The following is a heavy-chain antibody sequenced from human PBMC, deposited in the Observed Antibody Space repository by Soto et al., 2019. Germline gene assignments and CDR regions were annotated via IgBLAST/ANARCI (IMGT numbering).Heavy chain of an antibody. CDR2: ISLGGGST. J-gene: IGHJ4*02. CDR1: GFTFSRFD. V-gene: IGHV3-23*01. CDR3: ARSLFMVAPDNEPFDY. D-gene: IGHD5-12*01. Sequence: DVQLLESGGGLVQPGGSLRLSCAASGFTFSRFDMSWVRQAPGKGLQWVAGISLGGGSTYYTDSVKGRFTFSRDNSRNILYLQMTSLRAEDTATYYCARSLFMVAPDNEPFDYWGQGTLVTVSS.